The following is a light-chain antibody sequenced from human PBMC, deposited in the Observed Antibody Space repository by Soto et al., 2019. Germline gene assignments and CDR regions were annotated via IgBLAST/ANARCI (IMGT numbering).Light chain of an antibody. CDR1: QSISNY. Sequence: DIQMTHSPSSLSASVGDRVTITCRASQSISNYLNWYQQKPGKAPNLLIYDASTLQSGVPSRFSGSGSGTEFTLTISSLQPEDLANYFCQQSYDTPWTFGQGTKVDIK. V-gene: IGKV1-39*01. CDR3: QQSYDTPWT. CDR2: DAS. J-gene: IGKJ1*01.